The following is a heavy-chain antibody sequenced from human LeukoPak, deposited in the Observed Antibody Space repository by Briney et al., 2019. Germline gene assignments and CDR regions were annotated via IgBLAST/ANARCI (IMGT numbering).Heavy chain of an antibody. CDR2: IRSKAYGGTT. J-gene: IGHJ6*02. CDR1: GFTFGDYA. CDR3: TRGVVGSSGWYAYYYYGMDV. Sequence: GGSLRLSCTASGFTFGDYAMSWVRQAPGKGLEWVGFIRSKAYGGTTEYAASVKGRFTISRDDSKSIAYLQMNSLKTEDTAVYYCTRGVVGSSGWYAYYYYGMDVWAKGPRSPSP. D-gene: IGHD6-19*01. V-gene: IGHV3-49*04.